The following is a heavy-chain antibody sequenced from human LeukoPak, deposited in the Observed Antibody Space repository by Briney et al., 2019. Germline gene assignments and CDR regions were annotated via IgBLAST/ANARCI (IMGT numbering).Heavy chain of an antibody. J-gene: IGHJ4*02. CDR2: INPSGGST. Sequence: ASVKVSCKASGYTFTSYYMHWVRQAPGQGLEWKGIINPSGGSTSYAQKFQGRVTMTRDMSTSTVYMELSSLRPEDTAVYYCAREDSSGWSETAFDYWGQGTLVTVSS. V-gene: IGHV1-46*01. CDR1: GYTFTSYY. D-gene: IGHD6-19*01. CDR3: AREDSSGWSETAFDY.